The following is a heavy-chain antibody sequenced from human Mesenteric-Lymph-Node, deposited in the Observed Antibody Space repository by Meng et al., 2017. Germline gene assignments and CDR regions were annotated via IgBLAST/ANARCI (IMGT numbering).Heavy chain of an antibody. CDR2: IFHSGST. Sequence: QGQLQGAGPGLGNPSGTLFPTCAVPGASISSNNWWNWVRQSPGKGLEWIGEIFHSGSTNYNPSLKSRVTISVDKSKNQFSLKLNSVTAADTAVYYCALAVAGLKGGNFDYWGQGALVTVSS. V-gene: IGHV4-4*02. CDR1: GASISSNNW. J-gene: IGHJ4*02. CDR3: ALAVAGLKGGNFDY. D-gene: IGHD6-19*01.